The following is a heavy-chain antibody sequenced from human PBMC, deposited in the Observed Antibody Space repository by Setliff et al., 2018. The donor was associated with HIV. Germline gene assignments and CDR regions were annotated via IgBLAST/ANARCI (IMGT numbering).Heavy chain of an antibody. CDR1: GGSISSSNW. D-gene: IGHD3-22*01. V-gene: IGHV4-4*02. CDR2: IYHGGIT. CDR3: ATTPTLDSSGQAFDY. J-gene: IGHJ4*02. Sequence: PSETLSLTCAVSGGSISSSNWWSWVRQPPGKGLEWIGEIYHGGITNYNPSLKSRVTISVDKSKNQFSLKLSSVTAADTAVYYCATTPTLDSSGQAFDYWGQGTLVTVSS.